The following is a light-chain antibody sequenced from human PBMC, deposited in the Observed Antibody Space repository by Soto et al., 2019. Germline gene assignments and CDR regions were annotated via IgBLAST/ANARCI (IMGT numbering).Light chain of an antibody. Sequence: EIVMTQSPATLSVSPGERATLSCRASQSVRSNLAWYQQKPGQAPRLLIYDAYNRATGIPPRFSGSGSGTDFTLTISSLETEDSAVYYCQQRHMWPITFGHGTRLEIK. CDR1: QSVRSN. CDR3: QQRHMWPIT. J-gene: IGKJ5*01. CDR2: DAY. V-gene: IGKV3-11*01.